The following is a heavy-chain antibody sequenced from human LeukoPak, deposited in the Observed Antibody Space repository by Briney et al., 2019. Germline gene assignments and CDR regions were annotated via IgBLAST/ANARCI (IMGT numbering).Heavy chain of an antibody. CDR3: AKGSSSNYYYYYMDV. CDR1: GFTFSSYG. V-gene: IGHV3-30*02. J-gene: IGHJ6*03. D-gene: IGHD2-15*01. Sequence: TGGSLRLSCAASGFTFSSYGMHWVRQAPGKGLEWVAFIRYDGSNKYYADSVKGRFTISRDNSKNTLYLQMNSLRAEDTAVYYCAKGSSSNYYYYYMDVWGKGTTVTVSS. CDR2: IRYDGSNK.